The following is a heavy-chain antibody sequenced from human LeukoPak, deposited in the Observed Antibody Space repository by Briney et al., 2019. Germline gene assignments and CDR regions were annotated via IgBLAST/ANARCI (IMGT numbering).Heavy chain of an antibody. V-gene: IGHV4-59*12. CDR1: GGSISSYY. CDR2: IYYSGST. Sequence: SETLSLTCTVSGGSISSYYWSWIRQPPGKGLEWIGYIYYSGSTYYNPSLKSRVTISVDTSKNQFSLKLSSVTAADTAVYYCARAPLEGSGARVDYWGQGTLVTVSS. CDR3: ARAPLEGSGARVDY. D-gene: IGHD1-1*01. J-gene: IGHJ4*02.